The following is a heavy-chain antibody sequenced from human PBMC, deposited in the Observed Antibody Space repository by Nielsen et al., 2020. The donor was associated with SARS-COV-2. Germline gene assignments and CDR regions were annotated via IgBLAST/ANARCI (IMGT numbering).Heavy chain of an antibody. Sequence: GESLKISCAASGFTFDDYAMHWVRQAPGKGLEWVSTISGGVGSAYYADSVKGRFTISRDNSKNTLYLQMNSLRAEDTAVYYCARPRGGSYYGDFDYWGQGTLVTVSS. V-gene: IGHV3-23*01. CDR3: ARPRGGSYYGDFDY. D-gene: IGHD1-26*01. CDR2: ISGGVGSA. J-gene: IGHJ4*02. CDR1: GFTFDDYA.